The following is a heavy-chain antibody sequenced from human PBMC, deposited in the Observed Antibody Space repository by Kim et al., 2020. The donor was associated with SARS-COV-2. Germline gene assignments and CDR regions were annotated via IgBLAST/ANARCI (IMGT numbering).Heavy chain of an antibody. Sequence: ASVKVSCKASGYTFTSYGISWVRQAPGQGLEWMGWISAYNGNTNYAQKLQGRVTMTTDTSTSTAYMELRSLRSDDTAVYYCLVRSDSSGWSIFDYWGQGTLVTVSS. CDR3: LVRSDSSGWSIFDY. CDR2: ISAYNGNT. D-gene: IGHD6-19*01. V-gene: IGHV1-18*01. J-gene: IGHJ4*02. CDR1: GYTFTSYG.